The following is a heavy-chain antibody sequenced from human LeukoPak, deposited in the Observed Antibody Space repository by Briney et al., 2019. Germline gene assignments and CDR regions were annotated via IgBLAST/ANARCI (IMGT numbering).Heavy chain of an antibody. CDR3: AKSEQAAAASYYFDY. V-gene: IGHV3-23*01. D-gene: IGHD6-13*01. CDR1: GFTSRSFA. CDR2: ISGSGGST. J-gene: IGHJ4*02. Sequence: GGSLRLSCAASGFTSRSFAMSLVRQAPGKGLEWVSAISGSGGSTYYADSVKGRFTISRDNSKNTLYLQMNSLRAEDTAVYYCAKSEQAAAASYYFDYWGQGTLVTVSS.